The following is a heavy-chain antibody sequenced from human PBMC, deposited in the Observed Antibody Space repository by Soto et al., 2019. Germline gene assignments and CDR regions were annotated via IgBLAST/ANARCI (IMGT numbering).Heavy chain of an antibody. Sequence: QVQLVQSGAEVKKPGASVKVSCKASGYTFTSYDINWVRQATGQGLEWMGWMNPNSGNTGYAQTFQGRATMTRNTSISTAYMELSSLRSEDTAVYYCARGGQAIFHLKYCSGVSCYPNHNWFDPWGQGTLVTVSS. J-gene: IGHJ5*02. CDR1: GYTFTSYD. V-gene: IGHV1-8*01. CDR3: ARGGQAIFHLKYCSGVSCYPNHNWFDP. D-gene: IGHD2-15*01. CDR2: MNPNSGNT.